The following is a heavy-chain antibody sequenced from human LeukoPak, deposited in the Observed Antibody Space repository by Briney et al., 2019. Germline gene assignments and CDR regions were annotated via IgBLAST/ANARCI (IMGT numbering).Heavy chain of an antibody. CDR1: GDSISSYY. CDR3: ARENSSGYSRHSDY. Sequence: SETLSLTCTVSGDSISSYYWSWIRQPAGKGLEWIGRIYTSGSTNYNPSLKSRVTMSVDTSKNQFSLKLSSVTAADTAVYYCARENSSGYSRHSDYWGQGTLVTVSS. J-gene: IGHJ4*02. CDR2: IYTSGST. D-gene: IGHD3-3*01. V-gene: IGHV4-4*07.